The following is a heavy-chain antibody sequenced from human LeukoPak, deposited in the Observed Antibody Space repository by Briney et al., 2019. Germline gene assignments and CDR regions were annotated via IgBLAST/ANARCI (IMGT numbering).Heavy chain of an antibody. CDR1: GGSFSGYY. CDR3: ARMRGYCSSTSCYSGNWFDP. CDR2: INHSGST. D-gene: IGHD2-2*01. J-gene: IGHJ5*02. Sequence: PSETLSLTCAVYGGSFSGYYWSWIRQPPGKGLEWIGEINHSGSTYYNPSLKSRVTISVDTSKNQFSLKLSSVTAADTAVYYCARMRGYCSSTSCYSGNWFDPWGQGTLVTVSS. V-gene: IGHV4-34*01.